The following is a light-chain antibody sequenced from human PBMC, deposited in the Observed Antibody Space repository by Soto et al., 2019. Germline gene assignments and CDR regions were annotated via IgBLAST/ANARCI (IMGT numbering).Light chain of an antibody. CDR3: AAWDDSLNGPV. CDR2: TND. J-gene: IGLJ2*01. V-gene: IGLV1-44*01. CDR1: SSNIGSNT. Sequence: QSVLTQPPSASGTPGQRVTISCSGSSSNIGSNTVNWYQQLPGMAPKLLIYTNDQWPSGVPDRFSGSKSGTSASLAISGLQSEDEADYYCAAWDDSLNGPVFGGGTKVTVL.